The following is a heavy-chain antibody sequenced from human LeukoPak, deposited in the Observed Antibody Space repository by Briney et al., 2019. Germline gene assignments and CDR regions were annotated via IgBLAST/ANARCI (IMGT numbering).Heavy chain of an antibody. CDR2: IFDSGST. CDR3: ARARSAVANFDP. D-gene: IGHD6-19*01. CDR1: GGSINSYY. J-gene: IGHJ5*02. V-gene: IGHV4-59*01. Sequence: WETLSLTCTVSGGSINSYYWNWIRHPPGKGLGWIGYIFDSGSTNYNPSLKSRVTISVDTSKNRFSLKLSSVTAADSAVYYCARARSAVANFDPWGQGTLVTVAS.